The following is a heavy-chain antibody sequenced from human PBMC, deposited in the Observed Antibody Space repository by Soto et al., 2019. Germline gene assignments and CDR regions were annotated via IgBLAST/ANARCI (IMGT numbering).Heavy chain of an antibody. CDR1: GGSISSGDYY. Sequence: SETLSLTCTVSGGSISSGDYYWSWIRQPPGKGLEWIGYIYYSGSTYYNPSLKSRVTISVDTSKNQFSLKLSSVTAADTAVYYCARDGYCSGGSCNNWFDPWGQGTLVTVSS. J-gene: IGHJ5*02. CDR3: ARDGYCSGGSCNNWFDP. CDR2: IYYSGST. D-gene: IGHD2-15*01. V-gene: IGHV4-30-4*01.